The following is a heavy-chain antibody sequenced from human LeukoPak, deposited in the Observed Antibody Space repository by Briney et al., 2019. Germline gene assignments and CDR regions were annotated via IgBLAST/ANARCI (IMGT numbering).Heavy chain of an antibody. Sequence: PGGSLRLSCAASGFTFSSYAMSWVRQAPGKGLEWVSAISGSGGSTYYADSVKGRFTISRDNSKNTLYLQMNSLRAEDTAVYYCAKDRGSTRNYYGMDVWGQGTTVTVSS. V-gene: IGHV3-23*01. CDR3: AKDRGSTRNYYGMDV. J-gene: IGHJ6*02. CDR2: ISGSGGST. CDR1: GFTFSSYA. D-gene: IGHD2-2*01.